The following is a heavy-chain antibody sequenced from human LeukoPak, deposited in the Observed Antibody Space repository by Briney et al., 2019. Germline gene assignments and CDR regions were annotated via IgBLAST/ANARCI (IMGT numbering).Heavy chain of an antibody. D-gene: IGHD6-13*01. CDR2: ISYDGSNR. V-gene: IGHV3-30*14. CDR3: ARGGIAAAGGDY. Sequence: VGSLRLSCAASGFTFSSYAMHWVRQAPGKGLEWVAVISYDGSNRYYADSVKGRFTISRDNSKNTLYLQMGSLRAEDMAVYYCARGGIAAAGGDYWGQGTLVTVSS. J-gene: IGHJ4*02. CDR1: GFTFSSYA.